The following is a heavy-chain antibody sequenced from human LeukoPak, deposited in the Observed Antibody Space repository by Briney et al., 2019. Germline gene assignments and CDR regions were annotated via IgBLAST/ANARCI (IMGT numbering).Heavy chain of an antibody. CDR3: ARDLGTYYDILTGYYY. CDR2: IIPILGIA. Sequence: GASVKVSCKASGGTFSSYAISWVRQAPGQGLEWMGRIIPILGIANYAQKFQGRVTITADKSTSTAYMELSSLRSEDTAVYYCARDLGTYYDILTGYYYWSQGTLVTVSS. CDR1: GGTFSSYA. V-gene: IGHV1-69*04. J-gene: IGHJ4*02. D-gene: IGHD3-9*01.